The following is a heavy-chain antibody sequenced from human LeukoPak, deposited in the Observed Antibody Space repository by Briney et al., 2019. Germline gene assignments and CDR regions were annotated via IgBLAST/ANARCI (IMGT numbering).Heavy chain of an antibody. V-gene: IGHV1-2*02. CDR3: ARSIMVLGVIRYWFDS. CDR1: GYTFTDYY. J-gene: IGHJ5*01. Sequence: ASVKVSCKASGYTFTDYYIHWVRQAPGQGLEWMGWINPNVGATNYAQKFQGRVTMARDTSISTAYMELRRLRSDDTAVYYCARSIMVLGVIRYWFDSWGQGTLVTVSS. CDR2: INPNVGAT. D-gene: IGHD3-10*01.